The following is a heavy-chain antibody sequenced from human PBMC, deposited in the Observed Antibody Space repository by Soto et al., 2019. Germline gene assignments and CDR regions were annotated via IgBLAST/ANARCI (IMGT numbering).Heavy chain of an antibody. CDR1: GGSFSGYY. Sequence: QVQLQQWGAGLLKPSETLSLTCAVYGGSFSGYYWSWIRQPPGKGLEWIGEINHSGSTNYNPTLKSRVTISVDPSKNQFSLKLSSVTAAATAVYYCASGYCSGGSCYSYMDVWGKGTTVTVSS. J-gene: IGHJ6*03. CDR2: INHSGST. CDR3: ASGYCSGGSCYSYMDV. D-gene: IGHD2-15*01. V-gene: IGHV4-34*01.